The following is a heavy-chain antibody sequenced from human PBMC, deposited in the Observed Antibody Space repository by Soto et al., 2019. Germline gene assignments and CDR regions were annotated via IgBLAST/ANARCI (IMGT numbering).Heavy chain of an antibody. V-gene: IGHV4-31*03. CDR3: ASSHYSASDLNWLDP. CDR2: IYYSCNT. J-gene: IGHJ5*02. D-gene: IGHD5-12*01. CDR1: GGSISSADCY. Sequence: SETLSLTCTVSGGSISSADCYWSWIRQHPGKGLEYIGYIYYSCNTYYNPSLKSRLTISIDTSKTQFSLKPSSVTAADTAVYYCASSHYSASDLNWLDPWGQGTLVTVSS.